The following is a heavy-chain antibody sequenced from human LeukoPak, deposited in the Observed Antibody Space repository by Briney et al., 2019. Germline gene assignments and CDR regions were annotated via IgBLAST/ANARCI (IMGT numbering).Heavy chain of an antibody. Sequence: SVKVSCKASGGTFSSYAISWVRQAPGQGLEWMGRIIPIIGIANYAQKFQGRVTITADKSTSTAYMELSSLRSEDTAVYYCAKNYYGSGSNHPLDYWGQGALVTVSS. J-gene: IGHJ4*02. V-gene: IGHV1-69*04. CDR1: GGTFSSYA. D-gene: IGHD3-10*01. CDR2: IIPIIGIA. CDR3: AKNYYGSGSNHPLDY.